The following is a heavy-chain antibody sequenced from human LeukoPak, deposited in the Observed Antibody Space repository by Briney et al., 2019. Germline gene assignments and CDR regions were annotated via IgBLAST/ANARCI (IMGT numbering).Heavy chain of an antibody. J-gene: IGHJ4*02. Sequence: PGGSLRLSCAASGFTFSRHWMTWVRQAPGKGLEWVANIKEDGSEKHYVDSVKGRFTISRDNVKNSVYLQMNSLRAEDTAIYYCARDRYSSVWGQGTLVTVSS. D-gene: IGHD6-25*01. V-gene: IGHV3-7*01. CDR3: ARDRYSSV. CDR1: GFTFSRHW. CDR2: IKEDGSEK.